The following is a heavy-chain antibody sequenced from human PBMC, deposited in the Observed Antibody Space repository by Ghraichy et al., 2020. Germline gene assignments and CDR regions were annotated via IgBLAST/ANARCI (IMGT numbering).Heavy chain of an antibody. D-gene: IGHD2-15*01. V-gene: IGHV3-7*01. CDR2: IKEDGSEQ. Sequence: GGSLRLSCVASGFTISNYWMTWVRQAPGKGLEWVANIKEDGSEQNYVDSVKGRIIVSRDNAKNSLYLQMNSLRVEDTAVYYCAREPGYCRGGSCYFWFDPWGQGTLVTVSS. CDR3: AREPGYCRGGSCYFWFDP. CDR1: GFTISNYW. J-gene: IGHJ5*02.